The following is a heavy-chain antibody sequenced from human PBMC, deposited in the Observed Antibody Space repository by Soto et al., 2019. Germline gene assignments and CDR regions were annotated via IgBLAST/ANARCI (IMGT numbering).Heavy chain of an antibody. CDR2: IYYSGST. Sequence: SETLCLRCGVEGGSFSSSGDYWGWNRQPPGKGLEWIGSIYYSGSTNYNPSLKSRVTISVDTSKNQFSLKVTSVTAADTAVYYCARSPRPIAAAGIAYWRQGTLVTVSS. D-gene: IGHD6-13*01. V-gene: IGHV4-39*07. CDR3: ARSPRPIAAAGIAY. CDR1: GGSFSSSGDY. J-gene: IGHJ4*02.